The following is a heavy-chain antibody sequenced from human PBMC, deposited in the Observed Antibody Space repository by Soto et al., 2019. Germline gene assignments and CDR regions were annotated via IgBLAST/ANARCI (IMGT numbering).Heavy chain of an antibody. CDR1: GGSVSSGSYY. V-gene: IGHV4-61*01. CDR2: IYYSGST. J-gene: IGHJ4*02. Sequence: SETLSLTCTVSGGSVSSGSYYWSWIRQPPGKGLEWIGYIYYSGSTNYNPSLKSRVTISVDTSKNQFSLKLSSVTAADTAVYYCARALWFGELFVNFDYWGQGTLVTVSS. D-gene: IGHD3-10*01. CDR3: ARALWFGELFVNFDY.